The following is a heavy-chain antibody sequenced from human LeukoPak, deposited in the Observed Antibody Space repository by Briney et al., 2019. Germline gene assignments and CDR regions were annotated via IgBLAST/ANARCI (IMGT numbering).Heavy chain of an antibody. Sequence: KSSETLSLTCTVSVGSISSGDYYWSWIRQPPGKGLVWIGYIYYSGSTYYNPSLKSRVTISVDTSKNQFSLKLSSVTAADTAVYYCARMRFLEWLLFDYWGQGTLVTVSS. CDR3: ARMRFLEWLLFDY. CDR2: IYYSGST. CDR1: VGSISSGDYY. V-gene: IGHV4-30-4*01. J-gene: IGHJ4*02. D-gene: IGHD3-3*01.